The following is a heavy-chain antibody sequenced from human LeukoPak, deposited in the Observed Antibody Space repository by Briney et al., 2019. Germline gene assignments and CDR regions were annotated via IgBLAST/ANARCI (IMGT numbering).Heavy chain of an antibody. J-gene: IGHJ6*03. CDR1: GGSFSGYY. Sequence: PSETLSLTCAVYGGSFSGYYWSWLRQPPGKGLEWIGEINHRGSTHYNPSLKSRVTISVDTSKNQFSLKLSSVTAADTAVYYCARGNKCSSTSCYAGYYYYMDVCGKRTTVTVSS. CDR3: ARGNKCSSTSCYAGYYYYMDV. D-gene: IGHD2-2*01. V-gene: IGHV4-34*01. CDR2: INHRGST.